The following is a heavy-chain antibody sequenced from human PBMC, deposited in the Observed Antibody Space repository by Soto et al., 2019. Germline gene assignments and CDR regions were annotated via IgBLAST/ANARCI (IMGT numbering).Heavy chain of an antibody. CDR2: INTSGGST. CDR1: GYTFTNYY. CDR3: ARWGGREYLRHEMGFDP. Sequence: GASVKVSCKASGYTFTNYYMHWVRQAPGQGLEWMGIINTSGGSTSYAQKFQGRDTMTRDTSTSTVYMELSSLRSEDTAVYYCARWGGREYLRHEMGFDPWGQGTLVTASS. J-gene: IGHJ5*02. V-gene: IGHV1-46*01. D-gene: IGHD2-2*01.